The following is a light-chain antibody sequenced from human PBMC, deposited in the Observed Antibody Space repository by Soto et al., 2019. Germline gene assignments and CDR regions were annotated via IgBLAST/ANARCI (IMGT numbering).Light chain of an antibody. Sequence: IVVAQSRATLSLSPLECRSRSCPASQSVSSNLAWYQQKPGQAPRLLIFGASNRATGIPARFSGSGSGTEFTLTTSSLQSEHFAVYYCQQYNNWPTWTFAQGTKVDIK. CDR1: QSVSSN. V-gene: IGKV3-15*01. J-gene: IGKJ1*01. CDR3: QQYNNWPTWT. CDR2: GAS.